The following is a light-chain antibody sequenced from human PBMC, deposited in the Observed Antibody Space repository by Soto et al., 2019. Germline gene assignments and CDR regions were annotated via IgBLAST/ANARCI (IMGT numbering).Light chain of an antibody. CDR3: QSYDSSLSGV. Sequence: QSVLTQPPSVSGAPGQRVTISCTGGSSNIGAGYDVHWYQQLPGTAPKLLIYGNSNRPSGVPDRFSGSKSGTSASLAITGLQAEDEADYYCQSYDSSLSGVFGTGTKVTV. J-gene: IGLJ1*01. CDR1: SSNIGAGYD. V-gene: IGLV1-40*01. CDR2: GNS.